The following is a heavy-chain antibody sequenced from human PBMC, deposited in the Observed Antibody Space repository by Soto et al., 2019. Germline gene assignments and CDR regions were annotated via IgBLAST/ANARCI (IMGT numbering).Heavy chain of an antibody. CDR3: ARVAVTTYYFDY. Sequence: GGCLRLSCAAAGFTFTSYWMHWVRQSPGKGLVWVSRINPDGSRTSYADSVKGRFTISRDNAKNTLYLQMNSLGADDTAVHYCARVAVTTYYFDYWGHGTLVTVSS. CDR1: GFTFTSYW. CDR2: INPDGSRT. V-gene: IGHV3-74*01. D-gene: IGHD4-17*01. J-gene: IGHJ4*01.